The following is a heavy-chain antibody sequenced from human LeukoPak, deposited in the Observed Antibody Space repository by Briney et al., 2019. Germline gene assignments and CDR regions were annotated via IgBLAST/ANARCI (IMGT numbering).Heavy chain of an antibody. Sequence: GGSLRLSCAASGVTFSSYAMSWVRQAPGKGLEWVSAISGSGDSTYYADSVKGRFTISRDNSKNTLYLQMNSLRAEDTAVYYCAKAGAVVVVAAKYFDYWGQGTLVTVSS. CDR3: AKAGAVVVVAAKYFDY. CDR2: ISGSGDST. V-gene: IGHV3-23*01. J-gene: IGHJ4*02. D-gene: IGHD2-15*01. CDR1: GVTFSSYA.